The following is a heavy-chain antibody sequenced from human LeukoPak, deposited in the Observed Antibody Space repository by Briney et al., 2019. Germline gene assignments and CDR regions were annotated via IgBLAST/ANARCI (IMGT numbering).Heavy chain of an antibody. CDR3: ARTTGYPVPFFDY. CDR1: GFTFSSYE. Sequence: GGSLRLSCAASGFTFSSYEMNWVRQAPGKGLEWVSYISSSGSTIYYADSVKGRFTISRDNAKNSLYLQMNGLRAEDTAVYYCARTTGYPVPFFDYWGQGTLVTVSS. CDR2: ISSSGSTI. D-gene: IGHD5-18*01. V-gene: IGHV3-48*03. J-gene: IGHJ4*02.